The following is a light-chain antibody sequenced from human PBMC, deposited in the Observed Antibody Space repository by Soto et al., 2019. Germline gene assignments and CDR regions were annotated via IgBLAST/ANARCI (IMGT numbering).Light chain of an antibody. CDR1: QAVSSIL. CDR3: QQHGTSPI. Sequence: EVVLTQSPGTLSLSPGERATLSCRASQAVSSILLAWYQQKPGQAPRLLVYGAASRATGIPDRFSGSGSGTDFTLTVSRLEPEDFAVYYCQQHGTSPIFGGGTKV. CDR2: GAA. J-gene: IGKJ4*01. V-gene: IGKV3-20*01.